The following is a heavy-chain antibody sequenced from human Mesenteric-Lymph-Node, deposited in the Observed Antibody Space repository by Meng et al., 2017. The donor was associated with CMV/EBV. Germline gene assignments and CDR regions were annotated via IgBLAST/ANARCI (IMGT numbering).Heavy chain of an antibody. Sequence: QVQLLQSGAEVKKPGASVKVSCKASGYSFAGYSTRWVRQAPGQGLEWMGRISPNTGDTIYEENFQGRVTMTRDTSINTAYMELSSLTSDDTAVYYCGRGQQTFDPWGQGTLVTVSS. J-gene: IGHJ5*02. CDR3: GRGQQTFDP. CDR2: ISPNTGDT. V-gene: IGHV1-2*06. CDR1: GYSFAGYS. D-gene: IGHD1-1*01.